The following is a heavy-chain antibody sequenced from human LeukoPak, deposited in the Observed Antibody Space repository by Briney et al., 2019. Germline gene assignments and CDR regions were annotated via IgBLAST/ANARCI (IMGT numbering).Heavy chain of an antibody. CDR3: AKDDAWLRFGE. Sequence: GGSLRLSCAASGFTFSSYAMSWVRKAPGKGLEWVSAISSGRSTYYADSVKGRFTISRDNSKNTLYLEVISLTAEDTAVYYCAKDDAWLRFGEWSQGTLVTVSS. CDR1: GFTFSSYA. D-gene: IGHD3-10*01. J-gene: IGHJ4*02. CDR2: ISSGRST. V-gene: IGHV3-23*01.